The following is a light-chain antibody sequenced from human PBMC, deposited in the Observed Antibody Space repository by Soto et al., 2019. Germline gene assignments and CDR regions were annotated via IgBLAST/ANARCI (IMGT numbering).Light chain of an antibody. Sequence: SGLAQPASVSGAPLQSLSISCTGTSSDVGGYNYVSWYQQHPGKAPKLMIYDVGTRPPGVSNRFSGSKSGNTASLTISGLQAEDEADYYCGSFTSEAYVFGTGTKVTVL. CDR2: DVG. V-gene: IGLV2-14*03. CDR1: SSDVGGYNY. J-gene: IGLJ1*01. CDR3: GSFTSEAYV.